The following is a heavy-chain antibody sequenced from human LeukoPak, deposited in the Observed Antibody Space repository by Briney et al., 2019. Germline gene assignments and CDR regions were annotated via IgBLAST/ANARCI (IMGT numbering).Heavy chain of an antibody. CDR3: ARDQRFAFDY. CDR2: IRTSAASAYNT. Sequence: GGSLRLSCAASGFTLTDYPMNWVRQAPARGLEWVANIRTSAASAYNTNYADSVQGRVIISRDDAKKTLYLHMNGLRDDDTAVYYCARDQRFAFDYWGQGSLVTVSS. V-gene: IGHV3-48*02. J-gene: IGHJ4*02. D-gene: IGHD3-16*01. CDR1: GFTLTDYP.